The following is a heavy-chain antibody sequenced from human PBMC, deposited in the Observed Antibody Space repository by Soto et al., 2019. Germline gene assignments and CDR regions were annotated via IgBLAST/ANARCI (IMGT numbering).Heavy chain of an antibody. J-gene: IGHJ4*02. D-gene: IGHD6-19*01. V-gene: IGHV4-59*01. Sequence: ETLSLTCPLSGDSLSRYYCSWIRLPPEKGLEWIRYIYYSSSNNYNPSLKIRVTLSVDTSKNHFSLNLSSVTAPATPVYYCPRNVAHWLALDFDYWGRGTLVNVSP. CDR3: PRNVAHWLALDFDY. CDR2: IYYSSSN. CDR1: GDSLSRYY.